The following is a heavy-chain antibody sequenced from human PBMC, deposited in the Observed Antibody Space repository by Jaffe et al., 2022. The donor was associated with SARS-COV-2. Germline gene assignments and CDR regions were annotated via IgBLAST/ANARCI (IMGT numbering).Heavy chain of an antibody. CDR2: IYYSGST. Sequence: QVQLQESGPGLVKPSETLSLTCTVSGGSISSYYWSWIRQPPGKGLEWIGYIYYSGSTNYNPSLKSRVTISVDTSKNQFSLKLSSVTAADTAVYYCARGGEPRDNWFDPWGQGTLVTVSS. CDR1: GGSISSYY. J-gene: IGHJ5*02. CDR3: ARGGEPRDNWFDP. V-gene: IGHV4-59*01. D-gene: IGHD3-16*01.